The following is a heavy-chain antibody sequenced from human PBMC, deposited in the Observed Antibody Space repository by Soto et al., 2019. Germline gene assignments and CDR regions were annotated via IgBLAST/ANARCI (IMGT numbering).Heavy chain of an antibody. CDR3: ARATVGSSPRFDP. J-gene: IGHJ5*02. V-gene: IGHV3-21*01. D-gene: IGHD6-13*01. CDR2: ISSSSSYI. CDR1: GFTFSSYS. Sequence: GGSLRLSCAASGFTFSSYSMNWVRQAPGKGLEWVSSISSSSSYIYYADSVKGRFTISRDNAKNSLYLQMNSLRAEDTAVYYCARATVGSSPRFDPWGQGTLVTDS.